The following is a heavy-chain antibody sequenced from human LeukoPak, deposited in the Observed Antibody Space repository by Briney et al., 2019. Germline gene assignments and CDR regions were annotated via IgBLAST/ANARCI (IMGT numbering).Heavy chain of an antibody. V-gene: IGHV3-23*01. D-gene: IGHD1-14*01. CDR2: ISGSGGST. CDR3: AKSKRMRSGGEDY. CDR1: GFTFSGYA. J-gene: IGHJ4*02. Sequence: GGSLRLSCAASGFTFSGYAMSWVRQAPGKGLEWVSAISGSGGSTYYADSVKGRFTISRDNSKNTLYLQMNSLRAEDTAVYYCAKSKRMRSGGEDYWGQGTLVTVSS.